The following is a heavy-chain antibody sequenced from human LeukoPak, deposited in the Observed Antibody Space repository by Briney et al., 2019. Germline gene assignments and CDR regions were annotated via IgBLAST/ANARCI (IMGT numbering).Heavy chain of an antibody. J-gene: IGHJ4*02. CDR1: GFTFSSYW. CDR3: ARGYPIAVAGTEDY. Sequence: PGGSLRLSCAASGFTFSSYWMSWVRQAPGKGLEWVANIKQDGSEKYHVDSVKGRFTISRDNAKNSLYLQMNSLRAEDTAVYYCARGYPIAVAGTEDYWGQGTLVTVSS. V-gene: IGHV3-7*01. CDR2: IKQDGSEK. D-gene: IGHD6-19*01.